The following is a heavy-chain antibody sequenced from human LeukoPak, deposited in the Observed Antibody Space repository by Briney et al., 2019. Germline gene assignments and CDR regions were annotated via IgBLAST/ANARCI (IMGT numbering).Heavy chain of an antibody. Sequence: GGSLRLSCTASGFIFSSYAMTWVRQAPGKGLEWGSGIDSSGGVTYYSESVRGRFTISRDNAKNSLYLQMNSLRAEDTALYYCAKDSGGLVAVAGPFDYWGQGTLVTV. CDR2: IDSSGGVT. D-gene: IGHD6-19*01. CDR1: GFIFSSYA. J-gene: IGHJ4*02. CDR3: AKDSGGLVAVAGPFDY. V-gene: IGHV3-23*01.